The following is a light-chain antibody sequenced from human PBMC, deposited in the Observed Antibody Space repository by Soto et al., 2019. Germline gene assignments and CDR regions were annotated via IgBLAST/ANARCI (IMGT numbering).Light chain of an antibody. Sequence: EIVLTQSPGTLSLSPGERATLSCRASQSVSSSYLAWYQQKPGQAPRLLIYGASSRATGIPDRFSGSGSGTDFTLPISRLEPEDFEVYYCHQYGSSPPYTFGQGTKLESK. V-gene: IGKV3-20*01. J-gene: IGKJ2*01. CDR1: QSVSSSY. CDR2: GAS. CDR3: HQYGSSPPYT.